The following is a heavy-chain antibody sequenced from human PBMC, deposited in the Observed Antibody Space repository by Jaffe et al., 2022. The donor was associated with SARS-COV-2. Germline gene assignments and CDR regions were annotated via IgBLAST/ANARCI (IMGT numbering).Heavy chain of an antibody. CDR2: SRNKVNGYTT. Sequence: EVQLVESGGGLVQPGGSLRLSCAVSGFTFSDHYMDWVRQGPEKGLEWIGRSRNKVNGYTTEYAASVKGRFTVSRDDSRNLLYLQMSSLGTEDTAVYYCVRPITGATRGMDVWGQGTTVTVSS. J-gene: IGHJ6*02. CDR1: GFTFSDHY. V-gene: IGHV3-72*01. CDR3: VRPITGATRGMDV. D-gene: IGHD1-7*01.